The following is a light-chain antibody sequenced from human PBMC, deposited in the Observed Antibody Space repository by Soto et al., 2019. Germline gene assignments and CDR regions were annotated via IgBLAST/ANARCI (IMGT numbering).Light chain of an antibody. J-gene: IGKJ4*01. V-gene: IGKV3-15*01. CDR1: QSVSSN. CDR2: GAS. CDR3: QQYDNWPSLT. Sequence: EIVMTQSPATLSVSPGERATLSCRASQSVSSNLAWYQQTPGQAPRLLIYGASTRATGIPARFSGSGSGTAFTLTLSGLQSEDFAVSYCQQYDNWPSLTFGGGTKVEIK.